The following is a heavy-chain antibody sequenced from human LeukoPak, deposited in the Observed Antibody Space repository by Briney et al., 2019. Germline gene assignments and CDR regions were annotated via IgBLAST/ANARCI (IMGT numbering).Heavy chain of an antibody. J-gene: IGHJ3*01. Sequence: PGGSLRLSCVASRLTFKNYAMTWVRQAPGKGLQWVSSITGNGGATYYADSVKGRFNMPRHNSRHTLYLQMDSLRAEDTAIYYCAKDPNGDYIGAFDAWGQGTMVTVSS. CDR2: ITGNGGAT. V-gene: IGHV3-23*01. D-gene: IGHD2-8*01. CDR1: RLTFKNYA. CDR3: AKDPNGDYIGAFDA.